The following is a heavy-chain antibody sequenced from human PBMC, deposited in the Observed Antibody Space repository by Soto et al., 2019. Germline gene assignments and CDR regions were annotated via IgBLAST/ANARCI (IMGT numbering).Heavy chain of an antibody. CDR3: ATSLYSYGPRFAY. Sequence: SETLSLTCTVSGGSISSYYWSWIRQPPGKGLEWIGHIYYSGSTNYNPSLKSRVTISVDTSKNQLSLKLSSVTAADTAVYYCATSLYSYGPRFAYWGQGTLVTVSS. J-gene: IGHJ4*02. D-gene: IGHD5-18*01. CDR1: GGSISSYY. CDR2: IYYSGST. V-gene: IGHV4-59*01.